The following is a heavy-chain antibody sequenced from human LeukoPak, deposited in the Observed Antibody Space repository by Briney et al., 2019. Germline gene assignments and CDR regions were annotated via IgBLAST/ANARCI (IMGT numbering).Heavy chain of an antibody. J-gene: IGHJ3*02. D-gene: IGHD1-26*01. CDR3: ARSKTPATYDAFDI. CDR1: GFTFSSYS. V-gene: IGHV3-48*01. CDR2: ISSSSGTI. Sequence: GGSLRLSCAASGFTFSSYSMNWVRQAPGKGLEWVSYISSSSGTIYYADSVKGRFTISRDNAKNSLYLQMNSLRAEDTAVYYCARSKTPATYDAFDIWGQGTMVTVSS.